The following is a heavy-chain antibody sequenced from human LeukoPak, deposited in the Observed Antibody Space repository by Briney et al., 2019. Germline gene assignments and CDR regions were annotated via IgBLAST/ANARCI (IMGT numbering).Heavy chain of an antibody. J-gene: IGHJ3*02. V-gene: IGHV3-7*01. CDR1: GFIFSDYW. CDR2: INQDGSEK. CDR3: ARGRSGYANDAFDI. D-gene: IGHD5-12*01. Sequence: AGGSLRLSCAASGFIFSDYWMMWVRQVPGKGLEWVAQINQDGSEKYYVDSVRGRFTISRDNAKNSLYLQMNSLRAEDTAVYYCARGRSGYANDAFDIWGQGTMVTVSS.